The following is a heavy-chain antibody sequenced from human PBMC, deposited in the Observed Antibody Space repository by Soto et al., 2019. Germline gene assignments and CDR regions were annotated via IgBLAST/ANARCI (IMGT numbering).Heavy chain of an antibody. D-gene: IGHD6-19*01. CDR1: GGSISSYY. CDR3: ARASGWYHYYYGMDV. CDR2: IYYSGST. J-gene: IGHJ6*02. Sequence: SETLSLTCTVSGGSISSYYWSWIRQPPGKGLEWIGYIYYSGSTNYNPSLKSRVTISVDTSKNQFSLKLSSVTAADTAVYYCARASGWYHYYYGMDVWGQGTTVTVSS. V-gene: IGHV4-59*01.